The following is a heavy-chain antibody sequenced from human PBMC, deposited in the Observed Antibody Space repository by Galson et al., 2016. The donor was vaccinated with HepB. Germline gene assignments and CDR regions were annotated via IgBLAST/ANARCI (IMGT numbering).Heavy chain of an antibody. CDR1: GFIFNNYA. Sequence: SLRLSCAASGFIFNNYALHWVRQAPGKGLEWVAVISNDGRKEYYADSVKGRFAISRDNSKNTVSLQMNSLRPEDTAVYYCAREHSTGWFFFDYWGQGTLVTASS. V-gene: IGHV3-30*09. CDR2: ISNDGRKE. J-gene: IGHJ4*02. D-gene: IGHD6-19*01. CDR3: AREHSTGWFFFDY.